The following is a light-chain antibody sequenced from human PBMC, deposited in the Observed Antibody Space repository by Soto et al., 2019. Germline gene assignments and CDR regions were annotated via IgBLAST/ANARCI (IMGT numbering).Light chain of an antibody. J-gene: IGLJ2*01. V-gene: IGLV1-40*01. Sequence: QSVLTQPPSVSGAPGQRVTISCTGSSSNIGAGYDVFWYQQLPGTAPKFLIYGNTNRPSGVPDRFSASKSGTSASLAITGLQAEDEADYYCQSYDSSLREVFGGGTKLTVL. CDR2: GNT. CDR1: SSNIGAGYD. CDR3: QSYDSSLREV.